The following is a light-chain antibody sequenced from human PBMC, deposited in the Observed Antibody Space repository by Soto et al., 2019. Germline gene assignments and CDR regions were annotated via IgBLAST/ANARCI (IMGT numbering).Light chain of an antibody. J-gene: IGKJ3*01. CDR2: GAY. V-gene: IGKV3-20*01. CDR3: QQYGNSPPFS. CDR1: QSVSSSY. Sequence: EIVLTQSPGTLSLSPGERATLSCRASQSVSSSYLAWYQQKPGQAPRLLIYGAYSRATGIPDRFSGSWSGTYFTLTISTLEPEDFAVYSCQQYGNSPPFSFGPGTKVDIK.